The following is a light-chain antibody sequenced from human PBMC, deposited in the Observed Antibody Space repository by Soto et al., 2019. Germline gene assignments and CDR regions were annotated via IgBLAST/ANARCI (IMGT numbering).Light chain of an antibody. J-gene: IGKJ2*01. CDR2: GAS. CDR1: QSVSSSQ. V-gene: IGKV3-20*01. CDR3: QQYATSPHT. Sequence: EIVLTQSPVTLSLSPGESATLSCRASQSVSSSQVAWYQQKPGQAPRLLIYGASSRATGIPDRFSGVGSETDFTLTLKRLKPEDFSVYYCQQYATSPHTFGQGTKLEIK.